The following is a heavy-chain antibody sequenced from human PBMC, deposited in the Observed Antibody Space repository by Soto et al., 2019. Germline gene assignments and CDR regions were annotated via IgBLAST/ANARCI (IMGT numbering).Heavy chain of an antibody. Sequence: ASVKVSCKASGYTFTGYYMHWVRQAPGQGLEWMGWINPNSGGTNYAQKFQGWVTMTRDTSISTAYMELSRLRSDDTAVYYCARGADCSSTGCRLIPDYYYGMDVWGQGTTVTVSS. CDR3: ARGADCSSTGCRLIPDYYYGMDV. J-gene: IGHJ6*02. CDR2: INPNSGGT. D-gene: IGHD2-2*01. CDR1: GYTFTGYY. V-gene: IGHV1-2*04.